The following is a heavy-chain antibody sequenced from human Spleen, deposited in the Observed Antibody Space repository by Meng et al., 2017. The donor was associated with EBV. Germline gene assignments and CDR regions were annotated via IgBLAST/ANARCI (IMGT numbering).Heavy chain of an antibody. CDR1: GYTFTSDD. Sequence: QVRLVQSGAEVNKPGASGKVPGKASGYTFTSDDITWVRQATGQGLEWMGWMNPNSGNTDYAQKFQGRVTMTRNTSISTASMELSSLRSEDTAMYYCARVGARSLDPWGQGTLVTVSS. CDR3: ARVGARSLDP. D-gene: IGHD1-26*01. V-gene: IGHV1-8*01. J-gene: IGHJ5*02. CDR2: MNPNSGNT.